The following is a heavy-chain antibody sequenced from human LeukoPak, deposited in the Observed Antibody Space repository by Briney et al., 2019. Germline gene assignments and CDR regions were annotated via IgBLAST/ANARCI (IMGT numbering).Heavy chain of an antibody. D-gene: IGHD3-22*01. Sequence: SETLSLTCTVSGGSISSYYWSWIRQPPGKGLEWIGYIYYSGSTNYNPSLKSRVTISVDTSKKQFSLKLSSVTAADTAVYYCAGSSGSKPFDYWGQGTLVTVSS. V-gene: IGHV4-59*01. J-gene: IGHJ4*02. CDR3: AGSSGSKPFDY. CDR1: GGSISSYY. CDR2: IYYSGST.